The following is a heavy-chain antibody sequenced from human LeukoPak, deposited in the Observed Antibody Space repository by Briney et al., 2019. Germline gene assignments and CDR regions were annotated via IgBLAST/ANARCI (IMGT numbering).Heavy chain of an antibody. Sequence: SVKVSCKASGGTFSSYAISWVRQAPGQGLEWMGGIIPIFGTANYAQKFQGRVTITADESTSTAYMELSSLRSEDTAVYYCARDSPGSGCSSTSCYGDFDYWGQGTLVTVSS. V-gene: IGHV1-69*13. CDR1: GGTFSSYA. D-gene: IGHD2-2*01. CDR2: IIPIFGTA. J-gene: IGHJ4*02. CDR3: ARDSPGSGCSSTSCYGDFDY.